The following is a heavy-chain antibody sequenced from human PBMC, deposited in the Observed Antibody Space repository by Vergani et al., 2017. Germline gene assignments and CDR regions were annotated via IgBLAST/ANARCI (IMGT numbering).Heavy chain of an antibody. CDR1: GYSFTSYW. CDR2: IDPSDSYT. Sequence: EVQLVQSGAEVKKPGESLRISCKGSGYSFTSYWINWVRQMPGKGLEWMGNIDPSDSYTNYSPSFKGHVTISADKSVSTAYLQWSSLQASDTAMYYCAKQITLAATGHTNFDYWGQGTLVTVSS. V-gene: IGHV5-10-1*03. CDR3: AKQITLAATGHTNFDY. J-gene: IGHJ4*02. D-gene: IGHD6-13*01.